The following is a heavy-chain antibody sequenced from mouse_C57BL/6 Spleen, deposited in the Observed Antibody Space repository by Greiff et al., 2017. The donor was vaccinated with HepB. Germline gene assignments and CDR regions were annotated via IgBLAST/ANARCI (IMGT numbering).Heavy chain of an antibody. CDR1: GYTFTSYW. V-gene: IGHV1-50*01. CDR2: IDPSDSYT. J-gene: IGHJ3*01. D-gene: IGHD3-2*02. Sequence: QVQLQQSGAELVKPGASVKLSCKASGYTFTSYWMQWVNQRPGQGLEWIGEIDPSDSYTNYNQKFKGKATLTVDTSSSTAYMQLSSLTSEDSAVYYCARRSSGAWFAYWGQGTLVTVSA. CDR3: ARRSSGAWFAY.